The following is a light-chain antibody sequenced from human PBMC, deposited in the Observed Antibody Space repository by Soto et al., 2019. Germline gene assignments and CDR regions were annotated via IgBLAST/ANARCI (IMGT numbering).Light chain of an antibody. V-gene: IGKV3-20*01. J-gene: IGKJ1*01. Sequence: EIGLTQSPGTLSLFPGERATLSCRASQSVSSSYLAWYQQKPGQAPRLLIYGVSSRATGIPDRFSGSGSGTDFTLTISRLEPEDFAVYYCQQYETSLPWTFGQGTKV. CDR2: GVS. CDR1: QSVSSSY. CDR3: QQYETSLPWT.